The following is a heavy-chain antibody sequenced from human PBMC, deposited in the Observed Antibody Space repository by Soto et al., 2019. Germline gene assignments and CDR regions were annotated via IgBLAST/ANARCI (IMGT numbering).Heavy chain of an antibody. V-gene: IGHV3-23*01. Sequence: LRLSCAASGFTFSSYAMSWVRQAPGKGLEWVSAISGSGGSTYYADSVKGRFTISRDNSKNTLYLQMNSLRAEDTAVYYCASQGRRGYRGYWGQGTLVIVSS. CDR1: GFTFSSYA. CDR3: ASQGRRGYRGY. CDR2: ISGSGGST. D-gene: IGHD5-18*01. J-gene: IGHJ4*02.